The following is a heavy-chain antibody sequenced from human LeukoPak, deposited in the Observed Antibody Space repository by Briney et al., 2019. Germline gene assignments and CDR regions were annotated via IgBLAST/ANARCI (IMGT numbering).Heavy chain of an antibody. J-gene: IGHJ4*02. D-gene: IGHD3-22*01. CDR3: ARDLSYSDTGGYPDY. CDR2: IWYDGSNK. CDR1: GFTFSKYG. Sequence: PGGSLRLSCAASGFTFSKYGMHWVRQAPGKGLEWVAVIWYDGSNKYYADSVKGRFTISRDNSENTLYLQMNSLRAEDTAMYYCARDLSYSDTGGYPDYWGQGTLVTVSS. V-gene: IGHV3-33*01.